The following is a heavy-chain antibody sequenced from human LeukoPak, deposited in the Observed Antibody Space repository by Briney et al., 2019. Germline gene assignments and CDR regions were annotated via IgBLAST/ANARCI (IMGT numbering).Heavy chain of an antibody. Sequence: SETLSLTCTVSGGSISSGGYYWSWIRQHPGKGLEWIGYIYYSGSTYYNPSLKSRVTISVDTSKNQFSLKLSSVTAADTAVYYCARGSGYGDSIPFYYYYYYYMDVWGKGTTVTVSS. CDR1: GGSISSGGYY. CDR2: IYYSGST. J-gene: IGHJ6*03. CDR3: ARGSGYGDSIPFYYYYYYYMDV. D-gene: IGHD4-17*01. V-gene: IGHV4-31*03.